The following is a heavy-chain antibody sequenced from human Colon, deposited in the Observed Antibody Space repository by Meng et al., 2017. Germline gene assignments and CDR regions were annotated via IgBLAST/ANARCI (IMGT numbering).Heavy chain of an antibody. D-gene: IGHD3-22*01. J-gene: IGHJ4*02. CDR1: GGSVSSGSYY. V-gene: IGHV4-61*01. CDR3: ARGASDYDFDY. CDR2: IYYSGST. Sequence: QVQRQESGPGPVRPSETLSLTCTVSGGSVSSGSYYWSWIRQPPGKGLEWIGYIYYSGSTNYNPSLKSRVTISVDTSKNQFSLKLSSVTAADTAVYYCARGASDYDFDYWGQGTLVTVSS.